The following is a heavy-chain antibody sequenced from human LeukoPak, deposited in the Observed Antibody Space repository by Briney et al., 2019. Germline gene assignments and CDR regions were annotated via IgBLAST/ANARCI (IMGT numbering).Heavy chain of an antibody. Sequence: PGGSLRLSCVASGFTFSTYTMNWIRQAPGKGLEWISLISWNSGTIGYADSVKGRFTISRDNANNFLYLQMNSLRAEDTALYYCARAYKDRSLAGKKEFFQHWGQGTLVTVSS. CDR1: GFTFSTYT. CDR3: ARAYKDRSLAGKKEFFQH. V-gene: IGHV3-9*01. J-gene: IGHJ1*01. D-gene: IGHD6-19*01. CDR2: ISWNSGTI.